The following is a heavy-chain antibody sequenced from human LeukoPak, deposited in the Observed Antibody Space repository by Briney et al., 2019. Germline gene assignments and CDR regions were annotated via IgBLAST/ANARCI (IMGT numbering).Heavy chain of an antibody. CDR1: GGSFSGYY. V-gene: IGHV4-34*01. CDR3: ARSQWLLKRFDY. CDR2: INHSGST. Sequence: SETLSLTRAVYGGSFSGYYWSWIRQPPGKGLEWIGEINHSGSTNYNPSLKSRVTMSVDTSKNQFSLKLSSVTAADTAVYYCARSQWLLKRFDYWGQGTLVTVSS. D-gene: IGHD6-19*01. J-gene: IGHJ4*02.